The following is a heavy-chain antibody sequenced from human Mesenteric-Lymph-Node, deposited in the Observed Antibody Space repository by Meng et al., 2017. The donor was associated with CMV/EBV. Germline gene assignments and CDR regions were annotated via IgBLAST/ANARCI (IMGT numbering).Heavy chain of an antibody. D-gene: IGHD6-19*01. J-gene: IGHJ5*02. V-gene: IGHV4-39*07. CDR1: GGSISSSSYY. Sequence: SETLSLTCTVSGGSISSSSYYWGWIRQPPGKGLEWIGEINHSGSTNYNPSLKSRVTISVDTSKNQFSLKLSSVTAADTAVYYCARADHSSGWFLLNWFDPWGQGTLVTVSS. CDR3: ARADHSSGWFLLNWFDP. CDR2: INHSGST.